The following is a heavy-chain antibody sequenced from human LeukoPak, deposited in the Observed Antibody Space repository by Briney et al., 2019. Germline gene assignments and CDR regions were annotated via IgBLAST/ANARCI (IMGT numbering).Heavy chain of an antibody. D-gene: IGHD2-2*01. V-gene: IGHV1-69*13. CDR1: GGTFSSYA. CDR2: IIPIFGTA. CDR3: ARARRHCSSTSCSFPFDY. J-gene: IGHJ4*02. Sequence: SVKVSCKASGGTFSSYAISWVRQAPGQGLEWMGGIIPIFGTANYAQKFQGRVTITADESTSTAYMELSSLRSEDTAVYYCARARRHCSSTSCSFPFDYWGQGTLVTVSS.